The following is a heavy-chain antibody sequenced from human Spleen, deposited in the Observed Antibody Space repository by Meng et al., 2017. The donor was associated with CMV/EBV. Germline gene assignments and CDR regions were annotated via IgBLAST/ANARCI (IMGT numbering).Heavy chain of an antibody. J-gene: IGHJ5*01. Sequence: FNSHGVSWGRQAPGQGLEWLGWISGYNTNTKYAQKVQDRVTMTTDTSTRTAYMELRRLRSDDTAVYYCAKEGVAYCGGECYSDSWGQGTLVTVSS. CDR1: FNSHG. CDR2: ISGYNTNT. V-gene: IGHV1-18*01. CDR3: AKEGVAYCGGECYSDS. D-gene: IGHD2-21*01.